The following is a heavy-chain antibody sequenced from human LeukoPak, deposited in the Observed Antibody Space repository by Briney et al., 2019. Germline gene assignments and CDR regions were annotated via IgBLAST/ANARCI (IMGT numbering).Heavy chain of an antibody. D-gene: IGHD3-22*01. Sequence: SCKASGGTFSSYSMNWVRQAPGKGLEWVSSISSSSSYIYYADSVKGRFTISRDNAKNSLYLQMNSLRAEDTAVYYCARDRYYYDSSGSDYWGQGTLVTVSS. V-gene: IGHV3-21*01. J-gene: IGHJ4*02. CDR1: GGTFSSYS. CDR3: ARDRYYYDSSGSDY. CDR2: ISSSSSYI.